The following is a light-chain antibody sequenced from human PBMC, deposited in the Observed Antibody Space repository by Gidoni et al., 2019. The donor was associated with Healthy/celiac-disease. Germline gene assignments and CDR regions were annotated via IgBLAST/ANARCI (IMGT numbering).Light chain of an antibody. J-gene: IGLJ2*01. CDR1: KLGDKY. V-gene: IGLV3-1*01. CDR3: QAWDSSTVV. Sequence: LPQQPPLSVSPGKTATITCPGDKLGDKYACWYQQKPGQSPVLVIYQDSKRPSGIPERFSGSNSGNTATLTISGTQAMDEADYYCQAWDSSTVVFGGGTKLTVL. CDR2: QDS.